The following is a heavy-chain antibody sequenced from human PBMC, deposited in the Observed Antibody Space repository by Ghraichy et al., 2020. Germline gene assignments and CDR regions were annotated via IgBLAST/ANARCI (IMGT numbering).Heavy chain of an antibody. Sequence: SQTLSLTCTVSGGSISVGCYYWSWIRQHPGKGLEWIGCIYYSGNTYYNPSLKSRVTISVDTSKNQFSLKLSSVTAADTAVYYCAREPLGYNYFDYWGQGTLVTVSS. V-gene: IGHV4-31*03. CDR2: IYYSGNT. J-gene: IGHJ4*02. CDR1: GGSISVGCYY. D-gene: IGHD6-13*01. CDR3: AREPLGYNYFDY.